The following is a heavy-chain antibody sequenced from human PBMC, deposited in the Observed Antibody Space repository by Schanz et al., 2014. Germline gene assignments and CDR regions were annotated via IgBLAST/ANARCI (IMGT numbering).Heavy chain of an antibody. V-gene: IGHV3-21*01. Sequence: EVKMVESGGGLVKPGGSLRLSCAASGFNFSSYSLNWVRQAPGKGLEWVSSISYGTSYIYYAESVKGRFTISRDNAKRSLFLQMNSLRVEDTAVYFCVSQTGSPNYWGQGTLVTVSS. CDR2: ISYGTSYI. J-gene: IGHJ4*02. CDR1: GFNFSSYS. CDR3: VSQTGSPNY. D-gene: IGHD6-13*01.